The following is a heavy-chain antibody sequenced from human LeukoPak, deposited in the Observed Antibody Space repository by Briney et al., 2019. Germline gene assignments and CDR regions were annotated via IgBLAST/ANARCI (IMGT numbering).Heavy chain of an antibody. D-gene: IGHD3-22*01. CDR3: ASQSIYYDSSGSTIDY. Sequence: KPSETLSLTCTVSGGSISSDYFYWSWIRQHPGKGLEWIGYIYYSGSTYYNPSLKSRVTISVDKSKNQFSLKLSSVTAADTAVYYCASQSIYYDSSGSTIDYWGQGTLVTVSS. J-gene: IGHJ4*02. CDR1: GGSISSDYFY. V-gene: IGHV4-31*03. CDR2: IYYSGST.